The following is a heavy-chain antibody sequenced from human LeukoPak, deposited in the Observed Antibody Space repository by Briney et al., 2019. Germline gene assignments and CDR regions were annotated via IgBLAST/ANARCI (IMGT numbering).Heavy chain of an antibody. CDR3: ASGDIVVVPAALSHAFDI. J-gene: IGHJ3*02. CDR1: GGSFSGYY. Sequence: PSETLSLTCAVYGGSFSGYYLSWIRQPPGKGLEWIGEINHSGSTNYNPSLKSQVTISVDTSKNQFSLKLSSVTAADTAVYYCASGDIVVVPAALSHAFDIWGQGTMVTVSS. D-gene: IGHD2-2*01. CDR2: INHSGST. V-gene: IGHV4-34*01.